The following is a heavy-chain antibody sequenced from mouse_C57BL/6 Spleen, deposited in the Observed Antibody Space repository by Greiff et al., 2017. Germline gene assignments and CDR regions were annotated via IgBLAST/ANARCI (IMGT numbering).Heavy chain of an antibody. CDR1: GYTFTSYW. CDR3: ARYYGTYFDY. Sequence: VQLQQPGAELVMPGASVKLSCKASGYTFTSYWMHWVKQRPGPGLEWIGEIDPSDSYTNYNQKFKGKSTLTVDKSSSTAYMQLSSLTSEDSAVYYCARYYGTYFDYWGQGTTLTVSS. V-gene: IGHV1-69*01. D-gene: IGHD1-1*01. CDR2: IDPSDSYT. J-gene: IGHJ2*01.